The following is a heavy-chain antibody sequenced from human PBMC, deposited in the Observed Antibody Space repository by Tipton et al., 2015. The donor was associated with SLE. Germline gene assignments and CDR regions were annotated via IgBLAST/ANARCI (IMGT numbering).Heavy chain of an antibody. CDR2: FYYSGNT. J-gene: IGHJ5*02. CDR1: GVSINSYY. V-gene: IGHV4-59*12. Sequence: TLSLTCTVSGVSINSYYWSWIRQSPGKGLEWIGYFYYSGNTRYNPSLQSRVTISVDTSKNQFSLKLTSVTAADTAMYYCGRGADDYGGKGGWIDPWGQGSLVTVSS. D-gene: IGHD4-23*01. CDR3: GRGADDYGGKGGWIDP.